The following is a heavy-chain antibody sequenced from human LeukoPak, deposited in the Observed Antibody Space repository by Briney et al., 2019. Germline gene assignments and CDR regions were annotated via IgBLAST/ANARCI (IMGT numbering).Heavy chain of an antibody. CDR1: GFTFSDYY. CDR2: ISSSGSTI. J-gene: IGHJ6*02. D-gene: IGHD6-13*01. CDR3: ASHPPSWYLSGYYYGMDV. V-gene: IGHV3-11*01. Sequence: PGGSLRLSCAASGFTFSDYYMSWIRQAPGKGLEWVSYISSSGSTIYYADSVKGRFTISRDNAKNSLYLQMNSLRAEDTAVYYCASHPPSWYLSGYYYGMDVWGQGTTVTVSS.